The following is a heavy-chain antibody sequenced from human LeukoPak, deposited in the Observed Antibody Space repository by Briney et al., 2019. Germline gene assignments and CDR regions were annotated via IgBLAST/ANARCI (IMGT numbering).Heavy chain of an antibody. CDR3: ARDKTAMVIFDY. V-gene: IGHV3-21*01. CDR1: GFTFSSYS. J-gene: IGHJ4*02. CDR2: ISSSSSYI. Sequence: GGSLRLSCAASGFTFSSYSMNWVRQAPGKGLEWVSSISSSSSYIYYADSVKGRSTISRDNAKNSLYLQMNSLRAEDTAVYYCARDKTAMVIFDYWGQGTLVTVSS. D-gene: IGHD5-18*01.